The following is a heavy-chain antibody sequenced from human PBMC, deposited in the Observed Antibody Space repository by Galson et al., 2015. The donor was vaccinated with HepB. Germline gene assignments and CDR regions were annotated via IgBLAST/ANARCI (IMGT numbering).Heavy chain of an antibody. Sequence: LRLSCAASGFPFSSYWMHWVRQVPGKGLVWVSRINSDGSYITYADSVKGRFTISRDNAKNTLYLQMNSPRAEDTALYYCARTRGAAAGIFDNWGQGSLVTVSS. CDR3: ARTRGAAAGIFDN. CDR2: INSDGSYI. J-gene: IGHJ4*02. CDR1: GFPFSSYW. D-gene: IGHD6-13*01. V-gene: IGHV3-74*01.